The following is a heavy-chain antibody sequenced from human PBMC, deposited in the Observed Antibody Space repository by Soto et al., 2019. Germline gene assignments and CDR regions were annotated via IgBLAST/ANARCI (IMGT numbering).Heavy chain of an antibody. J-gene: IGHJ4*02. CDR1: GFSFSNAW. Sequence: EVQVVESGGDLVKPGGSLRLSCAASGFSFSNAWMNWVRQAPGKGLEWVGRIKSKTDGGTIDYAAPVKGRFTISRDDSINTLYLQMNGLKTEDTAVYYCTTDPSTVGAVMPHWCQGALVTVSS. CDR3: TTDPSTVGAVMPH. D-gene: IGHD1-26*01. V-gene: IGHV3-15*07. CDR2: IKSKTDGGTI.